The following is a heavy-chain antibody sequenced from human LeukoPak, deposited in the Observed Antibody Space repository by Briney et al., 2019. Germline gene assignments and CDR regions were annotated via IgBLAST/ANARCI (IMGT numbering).Heavy chain of an antibody. CDR3: ARVGVDTDYYYYYYMDV. V-gene: IGHV3-48*01. CDR2: ISSSSSSTI. D-gene: IGHD5-18*01. J-gene: IGHJ6*03. Sequence: PGGSLRLSCAASGFTFSSYSMNWVRQAPGKGLEWVSYISSSSSSTIYYADSVKGRFTISRDNAKNSLYLQMNSLRAEDTAVYYCARVGVDTDYYYYYYMDVWGKGTTVTVSS. CDR1: GFTFSSYS.